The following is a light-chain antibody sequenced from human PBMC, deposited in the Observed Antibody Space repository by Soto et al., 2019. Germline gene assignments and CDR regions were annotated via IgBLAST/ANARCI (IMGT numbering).Light chain of an antibody. CDR1: QSLLYSSNNRNY. V-gene: IGKV4-1*01. CDR3: QQYYSNPPT. CDR2: WAS. Sequence: DIVMTQSPDSLPVSLGERATINCKSSQSLLYSSNNRNYLAWYQQKPGQTPNLLITWASTRRSGVPDRFSGSGSGTDFTLTISCLQAEDVAVYYCQQYYSNPPTFGQGTRLEIK. J-gene: IGKJ5*01.